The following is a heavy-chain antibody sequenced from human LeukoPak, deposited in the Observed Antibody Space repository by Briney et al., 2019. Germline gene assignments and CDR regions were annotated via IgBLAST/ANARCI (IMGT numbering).Heavy chain of an antibody. CDR2: INAGNGNT. CDR1: GYTFTSYA. V-gene: IGHV1-3*01. J-gene: IGHJ3*02. D-gene: IGHD2-21*02. Sequence: GASVKVSCKASGYTFTSYAMHWVRQAPGQRLEWMGWINAGNGNTKYSQKFQGRVTITRDTSASTAYMELSSLRSEDTAVYYCASLGIYCGGDCRAAFDIWGQGTMVTVSS. CDR3: ASLGIYCGGDCRAAFDI.